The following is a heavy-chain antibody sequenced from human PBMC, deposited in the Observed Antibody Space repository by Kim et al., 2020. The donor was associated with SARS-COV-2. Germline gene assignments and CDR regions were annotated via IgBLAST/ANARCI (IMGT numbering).Heavy chain of an antibody. V-gene: IGHV3-30*02. Sequence: SVKGRFTISRDNSKNTLYLQMNSLRAEDTAVYYCAKEAYPRSYGGNGMDVWGQGTTVTVSS. D-gene: IGHD4-17*01. CDR3: AKEAYPRSYGGNGMDV. J-gene: IGHJ6*02.